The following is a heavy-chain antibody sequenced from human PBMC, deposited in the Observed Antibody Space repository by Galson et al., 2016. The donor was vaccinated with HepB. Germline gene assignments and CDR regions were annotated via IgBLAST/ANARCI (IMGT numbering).Heavy chain of an antibody. CDR1: GFIFSDCS. CDR2: ISSGGSTK. D-gene: IGHD1-1*01. V-gene: IGHV3-48*02. Sequence: SLRLSCAASGFIFSDCSMNWVRQTPGKGLEWLSYISSGGSTKIYAESAKGRFTVSRDNAKNSLYSHLNSLRDEDTAVYYCARIPGVNWNAVNHSDHWGRGTLVTVSS. CDR3: ARIPGVNWNAVNHSDH. J-gene: IGHJ4*02.